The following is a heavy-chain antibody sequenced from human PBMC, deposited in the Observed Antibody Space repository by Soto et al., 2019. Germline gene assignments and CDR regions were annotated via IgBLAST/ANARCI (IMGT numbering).Heavy chain of an antibody. CDR1: GFTFDDYA. Sequence: VGSLRLSCAASGFTFDDYAMHWVRQAPGKGLEWVSLISWDGGSTYYADSVKGRFTISRDNSKNSLYLQMNSLRAEDTALYYCAKAGYYYDSSGYSEFDYWGQGTLVTVSS. V-gene: IGHV3-43D*04. CDR2: ISWDGGST. CDR3: AKAGYYYDSSGYSEFDY. J-gene: IGHJ4*02. D-gene: IGHD3-22*01.